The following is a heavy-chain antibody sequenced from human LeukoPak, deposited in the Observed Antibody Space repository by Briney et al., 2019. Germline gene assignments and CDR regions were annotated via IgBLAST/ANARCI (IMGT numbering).Heavy chain of an antibody. D-gene: IGHD1-7*01. Sequence: PSDTLSLTCTVSGGSIGSYYWSWIRQPPGKGLEWIGYIYSSGSTNYNPSLKSRVTISLDTSKNQFSLKLSFVTAADTAVYYCARHRAGTTYDFWGQGTLVTVSS. CDR1: GGSIGSYY. CDR2: IYSSGST. CDR3: ARHRAGTTYDF. J-gene: IGHJ4*02. V-gene: IGHV4-59*07.